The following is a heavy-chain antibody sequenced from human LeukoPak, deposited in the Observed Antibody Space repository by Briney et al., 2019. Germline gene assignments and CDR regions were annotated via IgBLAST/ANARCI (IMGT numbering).Heavy chain of an antibody. CDR1: GGSISRSNYY. D-gene: IGHD3-22*01. Sequence: SETLSLTCSVSGGSISRSNYYWGWVRQPPGKGLEWIGSIYYSGTASYNPSLKSRVTISVDTSKDQFSLKLRSVTAADTAVYFCARHKGPTSGYPLYYWGRGTLVTVSS. V-gene: IGHV4-39*01. CDR3: ARHKGPTSGYPLYY. CDR2: IYYSGTA. J-gene: IGHJ4*02.